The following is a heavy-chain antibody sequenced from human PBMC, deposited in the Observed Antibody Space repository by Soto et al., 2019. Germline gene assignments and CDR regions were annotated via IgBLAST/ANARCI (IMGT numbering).Heavy chain of an antibody. CDR2: VSPYDGDT. Sequence: ASVKVSCKAFGYTFTTYGINWVRQAPGQGLEWMGWVSPYDGDTTYAQKVQGRVTMTTDTSTRTAYLELGSLRSDDTAVYYCAREVGHMDVWGQGTTVTVSS. V-gene: IGHV1-18*04. J-gene: IGHJ6*02. CDR3: AREVGHMDV. CDR1: GYTFTTYG.